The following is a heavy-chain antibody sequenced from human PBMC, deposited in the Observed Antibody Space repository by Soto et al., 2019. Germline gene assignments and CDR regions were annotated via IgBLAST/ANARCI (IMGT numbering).Heavy chain of an antibody. V-gene: IGHV3-30*18. J-gene: IGHJ4*02. Sequence: QVQLVESGGGVVQPGRSLRLSCAASGFTFSSYGMHWVRQAPGKGLEWVAVISYDGSNKYYADSVKGRFTTSRDNSKNTLYLQMNSLRAEDTAVYYCAKLATTAAGAVDYWGQGTLVTVSS. D-gene: IGHD4-17*01. CDR1: GFTFSSYG. CDR3: AKLATTAAGAVDY. CDR2: ISYDGSNK.